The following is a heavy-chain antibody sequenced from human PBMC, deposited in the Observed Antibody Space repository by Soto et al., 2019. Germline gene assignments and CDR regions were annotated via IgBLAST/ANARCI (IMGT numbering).Heavy chain of an antibody. V-gene: IGHV3-30-3*01. CDR3: ARDFYIAVAGTNYYYGMDV. J-gene: IGHJ6*02. CDR2: ISYDGSNK. Sequence: SLRLSCAASGFTFSSYAMHWVRQAPGKGLEWVAVISYDGSNKYYADSVKGRFTISRDNSKNTLYLQMNSLRAEDTAVYYCARDFYIAVAGTNYYYGMDVWGQGTTVTVSS. CDR1: GFTFSSYA. D-gene: IGHD6-19*01.